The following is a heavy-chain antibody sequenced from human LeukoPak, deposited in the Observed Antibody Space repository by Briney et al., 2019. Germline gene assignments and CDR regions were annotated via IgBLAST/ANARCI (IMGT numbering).Heavy chain of an antibody. J-gene: IGHJ4*02. Sequence: GGSLRLSCAASGFTFSDYYMSWIRQAPGKGLEWVSYISSSGSRTIYYADSVKGRFTTSRDNAKNSLYLQMNSLRAEDTAVYYCARETYSYDSSGYYYPSGFDYWGQGTLVTVSS. CDR3: ARETYSYDSSGYYYPSGFDY. CDR2: ISSSGSRTI. CDR1: GFTFSDYY. V-gene: IGHV3-11*04. D-gene: IGHD3-22*01.